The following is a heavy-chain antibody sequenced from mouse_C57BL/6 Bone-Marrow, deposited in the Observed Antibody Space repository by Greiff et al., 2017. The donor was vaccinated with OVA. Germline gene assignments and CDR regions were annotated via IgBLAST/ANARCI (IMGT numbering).Heavy chain of an antibody. CDR2: IYPSDSET. J-gene: IGHJ1*03. Sequence: VQLQQPGAELVRPGSSVKLSCKASGYTFTSYWMDWVKQRPGQGLEWIGNIYPSDSETHYNQKFKDKATLTVDKSSSTAYMQLSSLTSEDSAVYYCARHYYGSSYDWYFDVWGTGTTVTVSS. CDR1: GYTFTSYW. CDR3: ARHYYGSSYDWYFDV. D-gene: IGHD1-1*01. V-gene: IGHV1-61*01.